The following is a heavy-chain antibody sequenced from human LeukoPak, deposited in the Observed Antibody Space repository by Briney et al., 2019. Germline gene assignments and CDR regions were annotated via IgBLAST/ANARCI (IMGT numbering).Heavy chain of an antibody. Sequence: SVKVSCKASGGTFSSYTISWVRQAPGQGLEWMGRIIPILGIANYAQKFQGRVTITADKSTSTAYMELSSLRSEDTAVYYCASRPTIGYCSGGSCYSCWFDPWGQGTLVTVSS. J-gene: IGHJ5*02. CDR1: GGTFSSYT. D-gene: IGHD2-15*01. CDR2: IIPILGIA. V-gene: IGHV1-69*02. CDR3: ASRPTIGYCSGGSCYSCWFDP.